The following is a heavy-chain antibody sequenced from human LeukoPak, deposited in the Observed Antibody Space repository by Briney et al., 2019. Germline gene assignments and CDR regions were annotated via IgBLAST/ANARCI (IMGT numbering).Heavy chain of an antibody. CDR3: ARVGDGSSYDF. CDR1: GFSLDKHT. Sequence: GGSLRLSCAASGFSLDKHTMHWVRQAPGMGLEFVSSINSVGGAIFYASSVKGRFTISRDNSKNTLYLQMGSLRAEDMAAYYCARVGDGSSYDFWGQGTLLTVSS. CDR2: INSVGGAI. V-gene: IGHV3-64*01. J-gene: IGHJ4*02. D-gene: IGHD5-24*01.